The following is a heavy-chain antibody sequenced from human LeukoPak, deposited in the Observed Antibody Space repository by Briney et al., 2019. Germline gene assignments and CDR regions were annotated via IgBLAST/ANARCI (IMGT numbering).Heavy chain of an antibody. V-gene: IGHV4-59*01. D-gene: IGHD5-12*01. CDR3: ARTVSGYYFKA. CDR1: GGSINSYY. J-gene: IGHJ5*02. Sequence: SETLSLTCTVSGGSINSYYWSWIRQLPGKGLEWIGYVAYSGSTNYNPSLKSRVTISLDTSKNQFSLKLSSVTVADTAVYYCARTVSGYYFKAWGPGTLVTVSS. CDR2: VAYSGST.